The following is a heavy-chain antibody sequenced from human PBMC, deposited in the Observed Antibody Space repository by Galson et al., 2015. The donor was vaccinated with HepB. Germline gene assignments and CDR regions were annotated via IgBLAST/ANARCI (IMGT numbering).Heavy chain of an antibody. D-gene: IGHD1-14*01. V-gene: IGHV5-51*03. CDR3: ARRCVDRDCFGY. CDR2: FYPGDSDT. Sequence: QSGAEVKKPGESLKISCKGSASSFTTYWIAWVRQMPGKGLGGRGIFYPGDSDTRYSPSFQGQVTISADKSISTAYLQWSSLKASDTAVYYCARRCVDRDCFGYWGQGTLVTVSS. CDR1: ASSFTTYW. J-gene: IGHJ4*02.